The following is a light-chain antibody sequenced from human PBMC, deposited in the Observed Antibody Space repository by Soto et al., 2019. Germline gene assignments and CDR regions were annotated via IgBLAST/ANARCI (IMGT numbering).Light chain of an antibody. CDR1: SSDVGGYNY. J-gene: IGLJ2*01. Sequence: QSVLTQPPSASGSPGQSVTISCTGTSSDVGGYNYVSWYQQHPGKAPKLMIYEVSKRPSGVPDRFSGSKSGNTASLTVSGLQAEDEPDYYCSSYAGNLRLVFGGWTKLTVL. CDR2: EVS. CDR3: SSYAGNLRLV. V-gene: IGLV2-8*01.